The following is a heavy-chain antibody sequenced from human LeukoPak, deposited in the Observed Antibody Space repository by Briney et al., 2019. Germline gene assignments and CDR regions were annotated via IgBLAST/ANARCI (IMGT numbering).Heavy chain of an antibody. V-gene: IGHV1-58*02. CDR3: AAAVYCSGGSCYDFDY. CDR2: IVVGSGNT. J-gene: IGHJ4*02. CDR1: GFSFTSSA. D-gene: IGHD2-15*01. Sequence: ASVKVSCKACGFSFTSSAMQWVRQARGQRLEWIGWIVVGSGNTNYAQKFQERVTITRDMSTSTAYMELSSLRSEDTAVYYCAAAVYCSGGSCYDFDYWGQGTLVTVSS.